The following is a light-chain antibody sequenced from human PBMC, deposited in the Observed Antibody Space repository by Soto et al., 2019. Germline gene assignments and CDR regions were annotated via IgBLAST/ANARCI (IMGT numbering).Light chain of an antibody. CDR2: DAS. CDR3: QQRSNWPGT. Sequence: EIVLTRSPGTLSLSPGERATLSCRASQSVSSSYLAWYQQKPGQAPRLLIYDASNRATGIPARFSGSGSGTDFTLTISCLEPEDFAVYYCQQRSNWPGTFGQGTKV. V-gene: IGKV3D-20*02. CDR1: QSVSSSY. J-gene: IGKJ1*01.